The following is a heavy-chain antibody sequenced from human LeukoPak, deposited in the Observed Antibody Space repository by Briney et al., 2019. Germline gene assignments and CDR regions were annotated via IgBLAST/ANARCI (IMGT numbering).Heavy chain of an antibody. J-gene: IGHJ4*02. CDR2: IIPIFGTA. Sequence: SVKVSCKASGGTFSSYAISWVRQAPGQGLEWMGGIIPIFGTANYAQKFQGRVTITADESTSTAYMELSSLRSEDTAVYYCARSPVTMIVVGYYFDYWGQGTLVTVSS. V-gene: IGHV1-69*13. D-gene: IGHD3-22*01. CDR1: GGTFSSYA. CDR3: ARSPVTMIVVGYYFDY.